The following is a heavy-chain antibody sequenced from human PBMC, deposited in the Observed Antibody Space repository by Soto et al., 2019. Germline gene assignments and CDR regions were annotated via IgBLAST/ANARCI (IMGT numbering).Heavy chain of an antibody. D-gene: IGHD5-18*01. Sequence: MRQVYKTSSFTLRSYSMHRLREARGLCVVLVAAISYDGDNRYYADFVKGRFTVSRDNSKNTLYLQMESLRTADTAVYYCSRDLGSNWLQGWFHSWGPGTLVTVSS. V-gene: IGHV3-30-3*01. CDR1: SFTLRSYS. CDR3: SRDLGSNWLQGWFHS. J-gene: IGHJ5*01. CDR2: ISYDGDNR.